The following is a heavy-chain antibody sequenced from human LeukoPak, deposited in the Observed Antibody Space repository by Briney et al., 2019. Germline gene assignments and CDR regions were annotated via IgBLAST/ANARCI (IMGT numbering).Heavy chain of an antibody. Sequence: PGGSLRLSCAASGFTFSYYAMHWVRQAPGKGLEWVAVISYDGSNKYYADSVKGRFTISRDNSKSTLYLQMNSLRAEDMAVYYCARPTYYDFWSGHTYFDYWGQGTLVTVSS. J-gene: IGHJ4*02. D-gene: IGHD3-3*01. CDR2: ISYDGSNK. CDR1: GFTFSYYA. V-gene: IGHV3-30*04. CDR3: ARPTYYDFWSGHTYFDY.